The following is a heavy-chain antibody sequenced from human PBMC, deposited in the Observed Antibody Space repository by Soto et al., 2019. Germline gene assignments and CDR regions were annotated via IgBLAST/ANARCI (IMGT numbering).Heavy chain of an antibody. CDR3: AREQSYPTSGYHLIFDY. D-gene: IGHD3-22*01. CDR1: GFTFSSYW. J-gene: IGHJ4*02. Sequence: PGGSLRLSCAASGFTFSSYWMSWVRQAPGKGLEWVANIKKEGSEKYYVTSVKGRFTISRDNAKNSLYLQMNSLRAEDTAVYYCAREQSYPTSGYHLIFDYRGQGALVTVS. CDR2: IKKEGSEK. V-gene: IGHV3-7*03.